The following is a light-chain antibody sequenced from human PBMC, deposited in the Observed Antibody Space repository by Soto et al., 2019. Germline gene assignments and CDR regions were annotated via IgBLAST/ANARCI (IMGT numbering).Light chain of an antibody. Sequence: EIVLTQSPGTLSLSPGERATLSGRASESVSNIYLAWYQQKPGQAPRLLIYDTSTRAAGIAARFSGSGSGTEFTLTISSLEPEDFAVYYCQQRYNWRTFGQGTKVDIK. CDR3: QQRYNWRT. J-gene: IGKJ1*01. V-gene: IGKV3D-20*02. CDR2: DTS. CDR1: ESVSNIY.